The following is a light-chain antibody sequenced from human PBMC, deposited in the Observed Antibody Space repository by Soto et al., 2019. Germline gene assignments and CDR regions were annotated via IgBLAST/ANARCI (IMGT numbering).Light chain of an antibody. V-gene: IGKV3-20*01. CDR1: QSVSSSF. Sequence: TQSPATRSVSPGDRATLSCGASQSVSSSFLAWYQQKPGQAPRLLIYGASSRATGIPDRFSGSGSGTDFTLTISRVEPEDFAVYYCQQYGSSPQTFGQGTKVDIK. CDR3: QQYGSSPQT. J-gene: IGKJ1*01. CDR2: GAS.